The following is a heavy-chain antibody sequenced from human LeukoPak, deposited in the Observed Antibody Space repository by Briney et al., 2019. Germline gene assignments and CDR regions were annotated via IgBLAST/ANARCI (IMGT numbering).Heavy chain of an antibody. CDR2: VSYDGRQK. J-gene: IGHJ3*02. V-gene: IGHV3-30*03. CDR1: GFNFHNYG. CDR3: AIVAVGDAFDI. Sequence: GRSLRLPCAASGFNFHNYGLHWVPQAPGKGREWVGAVSYDGRQKYYADPVKGRYTISRDNPKNSLYLQVNTLRAEDTAVFYCAIVAVGDAFDIWGQPTMVT. D-gene: IGHD2-21*01.